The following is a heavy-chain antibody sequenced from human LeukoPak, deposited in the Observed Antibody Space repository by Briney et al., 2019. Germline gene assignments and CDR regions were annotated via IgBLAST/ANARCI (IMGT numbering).Heavy chain of an antibody. J-gene: IGHJ4*02. CDR3: ARLNGSGGSCYPDY. CDR2: INHSGST. D-gene: IGHD2-15*01. Sequence: SETLSLTCAVYGGSFSGYYWSWIRQPPGKGLEWIGEINHSGSTNYNPSLKSRVTISVDTSKNQFSLKLSSVTAADTAVYYCARLNGSGGSCYPDYWGQGTLVTVSS. CDR1: GGSFSGYY. V-gene: IGHV4-34*01.